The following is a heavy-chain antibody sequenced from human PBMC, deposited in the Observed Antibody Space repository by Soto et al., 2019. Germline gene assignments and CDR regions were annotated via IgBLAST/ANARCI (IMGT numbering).Heavy chain of an antibody. CDR1: GFTFSSYA. CDR2: ISYDGSNK. V-gene: IGHV3-30-3*01. J-gene: IGHJ6*02. Sequence: QVQLVESGGGVVQPGRSLRLSCAASGFTFSSYAMHWVRQAPGKGLEWVAVISYDGSNKYYADSVKGRFTISRDHSKNTLYLQMNSLRAEDTAVYYCSRDRFPPVTTPDVWGQGTTVTVSS. D-gene: IGHD4-17*01. CDR3: SRDRFPPVTTPDV.